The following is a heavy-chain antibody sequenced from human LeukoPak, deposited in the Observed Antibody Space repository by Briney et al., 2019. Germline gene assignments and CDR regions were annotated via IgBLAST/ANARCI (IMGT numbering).Heavy chain of an antibody. J-gene: IGHJ4*02. CDR3: VRDAIVGFFDY. CDR2: LYSGGSP. Sequence: GGSLRLSCAASGFTFSDYYMSWIRPAPGKGLEWVSVLYSGGSPYYADSVKGRFTISRDNSKNTLYLQMNSLRAEDTAMYYCVRDAIVGFFDYWGQGTLVTVSS. D-gene: IGHD2-21*01. V-gene: IGHV3-53*01. CDR1: GFTFSDYY.